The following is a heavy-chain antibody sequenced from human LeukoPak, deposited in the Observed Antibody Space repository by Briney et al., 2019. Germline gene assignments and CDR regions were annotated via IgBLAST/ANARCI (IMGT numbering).Heavy chain of an antibody. V-gene: IGHV4-59*11. CDR2: IYNSGST. CDR3: AGGHYYDSSGDY. Sequence: PSETLSLTCTVSGDSISSHYWSWIRQPPGKGLEWIGYIYNSGSTNYNPSLKSRVTISVDTSKNQFSLNLSSVTAADTAVYYCAGGHYYDSSGDYWGQGTLVTVSS. CDR1: GDSISSHY. D-gene: IGHD3-22*01. J-gene: IGHJ4*02.